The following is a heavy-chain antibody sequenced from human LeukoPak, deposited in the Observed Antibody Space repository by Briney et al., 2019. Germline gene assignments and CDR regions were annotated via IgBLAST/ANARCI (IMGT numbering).Heavy chain of an antibody. V-gene: IGHV4-34*01. Sequence: PSETLSLTCAVYGGSFSGYYWSWIRQPPGKGPEWTGEINHSGSTNYNPSLKSRVTISVDTSKNQFSLKLSSVTAADTAVYYCARAWAARKGTNYYMDVWGKGTTVTVSS. CDR1: GGSFSGYY. CDR2: INHSGST. CDR3: ARAWAARKGTNYYMDV. D-gene: IGHD6-6*01. J-gene: IGHJ6*03.